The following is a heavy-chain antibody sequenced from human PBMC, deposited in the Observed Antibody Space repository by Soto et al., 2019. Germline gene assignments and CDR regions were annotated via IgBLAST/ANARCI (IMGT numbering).Heavy chain of an antibody. Sequence: QVQLVQSGAEEKKPGASVKVSCKASGYTFTGYAMHWVRQAPGQRLEWMGWINAGNGNTKYSQKFQGRVTITRDTSASTAYMELTSLRSEDTAVYYCASAVAVPAAFDYWGQGTLVTVSS. V-gene: IGHV1-3*05. CDR3: ASAVAVPAAFDY. J-gene: IGHJ4*02. D-gene: IGHD6-19*01. CDR1: GYTFTGYA. CDR2: INAGNGNT.